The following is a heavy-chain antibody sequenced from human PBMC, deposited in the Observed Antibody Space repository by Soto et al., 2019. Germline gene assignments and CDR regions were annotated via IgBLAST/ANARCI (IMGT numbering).Heavy chain of an antibody. Sequence: QVQLGQSGAEVKKPGASVKVSGKSSGYTFTGYYMHWVRQAPGQGLEWMGWINPNSGCTNCAQKFQGGVTMTRYTSSSTAYMELSRLRAADTAVYYCARELVPQVWHSSTTCFDYWGQGTLVTVSS. CDR2: INPNSGCT. CDR1: GYTFTGYY. CDR3: ARELVPQVWHSSTTCFDY. D-gene: IGHD6-13*01. V-gene: IGHV1-2*02. J-gene: IGHJ4*02.